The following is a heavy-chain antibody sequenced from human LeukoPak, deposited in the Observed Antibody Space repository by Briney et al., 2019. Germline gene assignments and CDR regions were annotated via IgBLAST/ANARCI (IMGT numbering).Heavy chain of an antibody. CDR1: GHTFNRYY. J-gene: IGHJ6*03. CDR2: ISTSSGYI. Sequence: PGGSLRLSCAASGHTFNRYYMNSVRQAPGKGLEWDPSISTSSGYIYYADSVKGRFTISRDNAKNSLYLQMNSLRAEDTAVYYCARESSGRNRFPNYYYYMDVWGKGTTVTISS. D-gene: IGHD6-19*01. CDR3: ARESSGRNRFPNYYYYMDV. V-gene: IGHV3-21*01.